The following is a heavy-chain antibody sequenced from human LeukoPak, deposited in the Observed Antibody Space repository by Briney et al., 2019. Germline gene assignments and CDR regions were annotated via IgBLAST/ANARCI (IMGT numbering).Heavy chain of an antibody. Sequence: GGSLRLSCAASGFTFSSYGMHWVRQAPGKGLEWVAVISDDGSNKYYADSVKGRFTISRDNSKNTLYLQMNSLRAEDTAVYYCAKESSGYDFGYFDYWGQGTLVTVSS. D-gene: IGHD5-12*01. V-gene: IGHV3-30*18. CDR2: ISDDGSNK. CDR1: GFTFSSYG. J-gene: IGHJ4*02. CDR3: AKESSGYDFGYFDY.